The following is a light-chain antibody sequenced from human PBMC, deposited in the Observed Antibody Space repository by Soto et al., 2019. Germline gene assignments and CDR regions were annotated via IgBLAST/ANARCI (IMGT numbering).Light chain of an antibody. CDR1: QSISSW. J-gene: IGKJ3*01. Sequence: DIQMTQSPSTLSASVGDRVTITCRASQSISSWLAWSQQKPGKVPMLLISEASTVESGVPSRFSGSGSGTDFSLTISSLQPDDFATYYCQQYTSYPFTFGPGTKVDIK. V-gene: IGKV1-5*03. CDR2: EAS. CDR3: QQYTSYPFT.